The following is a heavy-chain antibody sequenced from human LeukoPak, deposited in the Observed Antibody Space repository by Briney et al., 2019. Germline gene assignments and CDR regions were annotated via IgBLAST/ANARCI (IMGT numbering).Heavy chain of an antibody. CDR1: GGSVSSGSYY. V-gene: IGHV4-61*01. Sequence: SETLSLTCTVSGGSVSSGSYYWSWIRQPPGKGLEWIGYIYYSGSTNYNPSLKSRVTISVDMSKNQFSLKLGSVTAADTAVYYCARTPDIVVVPAAISWFDPWGQGTLVTVSS. J-gene: IGHJ5*02. CDR3: ARTPDIVVVPAAISWFDP. CDR2: IYYSGST. D-gene: IGHD2-2*01.